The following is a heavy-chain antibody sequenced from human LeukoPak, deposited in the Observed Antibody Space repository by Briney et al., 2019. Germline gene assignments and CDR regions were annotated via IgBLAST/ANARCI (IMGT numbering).Heavy chain of an antibody. CDR2: INHSGST. Sequence: SETLSLTCAVYGGSFSGYYWSWIRQPPGKGLEWIGEINHSGSTNYNPSLKSRVTISVDKSKNQFSLKLSSVTAADTAVYYCARDLRGGYYDSSGYYSLTRYFDYWGQGTLVTVSS. V-gene: IGHV4-34*01. J-gene: IGHJ4*02. CDR1: GGSFSGYY. CDR3: ARDLRGGYYDSSGYYSLTRYFDY. D-gene: IGHD3-22*01.